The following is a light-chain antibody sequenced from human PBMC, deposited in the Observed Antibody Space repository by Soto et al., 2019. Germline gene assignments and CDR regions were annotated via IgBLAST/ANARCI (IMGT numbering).Light chain of an antibody. V-gene: IGLV2-14*01. CDR1: SSDVGGYNY. CDR3: RSYTSSSTLVV. Sequence: QSALTQPASVSGSPGQSITISCTGTSSDVGGYNYVSWYQQHPGKAPKLMIYDVSNRPSGVSNRLSGSKSGNTASLTISGLQAEDEADYCCRSYTSSSTLVVFGGGTKLAVL. J-gene: IGLJ2*01. CDR2: DVS.